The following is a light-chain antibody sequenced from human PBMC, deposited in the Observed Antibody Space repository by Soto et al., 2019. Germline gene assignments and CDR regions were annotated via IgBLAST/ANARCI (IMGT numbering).Light chain of an antibody. CDR2: TAS. Sequence: DIQLTQSPSFLSASVGDRVTITCRASQGISNYLAWYHQKPGKAPKLLIHTASTLQSGVPSRFSGSGSGTEFTLTISSLPPEDFATYYCQQRHSYPITFGQGTRLETK. J-gene: IGKJ5*01. CDR1: QGISNY. V-gene: IGKV1-9*01. CDR3: QQRHSYPIT.